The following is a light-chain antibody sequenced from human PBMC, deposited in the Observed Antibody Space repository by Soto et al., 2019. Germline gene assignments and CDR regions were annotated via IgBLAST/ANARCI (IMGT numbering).Light chain of an antibody. CDR3: QQSYSTPPIT. V-gene: IGKV1-5*03. CDR1: QSISSW. CDR2: KAS. J-gene: IGKJ5*01. Sequence: DIQMTQSPSTLSASVGDRVTITCRASQSISSWLAWYQQKPGKAPKLLIYKASRLHSGVSSRFSGSESGTEFTLTISSLQPDDFATYYCQQSYSTPPITFGQGTRLEIK.